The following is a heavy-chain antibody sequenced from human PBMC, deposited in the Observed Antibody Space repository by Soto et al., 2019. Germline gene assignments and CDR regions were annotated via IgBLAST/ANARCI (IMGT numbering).Heavy chain of an antibody. CDR2: IIPIFGTA. CDR3: ARVPMTGIAARLEVPGPFDY. V-gene: IGHV1-69*13. Sequence: SVKVSCKASGGTFSSYAISWVRQAPGQGLEWMGGIIPIFGTANYAQKFQGRVTITADESTSTAYMELSSLRSEDTAVYYCARVPMTGIAARLEVPGPFDYWGQGTLVTVSS. J-gene: IGHJ4*02. D-gene: IGHD6-6*01. CDR1: GGTFSSYA.